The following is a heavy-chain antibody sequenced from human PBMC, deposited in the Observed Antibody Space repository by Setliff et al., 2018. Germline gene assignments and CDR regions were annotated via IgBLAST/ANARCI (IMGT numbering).Heavy chain of an antibody. CDR1: GGTFSSYV. J-gene: IGHJ6*03. D-gene: IGHD3-10*01. Sequence: SVKVSCKASGGTFSSYVISWVREAPGQGLEWMGGIIPMFGTNYAQKFQGRVTITADESTSTAYMELSSLGSEDTAVYYCAGGQPLVRKYYYYMDVWGKGTKVTV. CDR2: IIPMFGT. V-gene: IGHV1-69*13. CDR3: AGGQPLVRKYYYYMDV.